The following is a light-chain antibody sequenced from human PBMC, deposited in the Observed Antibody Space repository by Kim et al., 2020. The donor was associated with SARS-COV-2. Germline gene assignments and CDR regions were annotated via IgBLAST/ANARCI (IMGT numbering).Light chain of an antibody. J-gene: IGKJ1*01. CDR1: QSVSSRY. CDR2: GAS. V-gene: IGKV3-20*01. Sequence: EIVLTQSPGTLSLSPGERATLSCRASQSVSSRYFAWYQQKPGQAPRLLIYGASSRATGIPDRFSGSGSGTDFTLTISRLEPEDFVVYYCQQFGRSSWTFGQGTKVDIK. CDR3: QQFGRSSWT.